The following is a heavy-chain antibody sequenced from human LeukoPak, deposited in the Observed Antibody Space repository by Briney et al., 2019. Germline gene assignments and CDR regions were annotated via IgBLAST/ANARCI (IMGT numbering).Heavy chain of an antibody. CDR2: IYYSGST. CDR3: ARKEPNWFDP. Sequence: KSSETLSLTCTVSGGSISSYYWSWIRQPPGKGLEWIGYIYYSGSTNYNPSLKSRVTISVDTSKNQFSLKLSSVTAADTAVYYCARKEPNWFDPWGQGTLVTVSS. CDR1: GGSISSYY. J-gene: IGHJ5*02. D-gene: IGHD1-14*01. V-gene: IGHV4-59*08.